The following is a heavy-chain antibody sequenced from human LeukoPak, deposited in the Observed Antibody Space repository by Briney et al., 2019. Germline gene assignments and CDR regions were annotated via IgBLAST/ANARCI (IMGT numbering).Heavy chain of an antibody. D-gene: IGHD1-26*01. CDR3: ARSPGATSYYFDY. CDR1: GYTFTSYY. J-gene: IGHJ4*02. V-gene: IGHV1-46*01. Sequence: ASVTVSCKASGYTFTSYYMHWVRQAPGQGLEWMGIINPSGGSTSYAQKFQGRVTITADKSTSTAYMELSSLRSEDTAVYYCARSPGATSYYFDYWGQGTLVTVSS. CDR2: INPSGGST.